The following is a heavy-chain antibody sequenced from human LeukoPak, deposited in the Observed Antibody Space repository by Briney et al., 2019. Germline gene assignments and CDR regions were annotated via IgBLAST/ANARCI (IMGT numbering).Heavy chain of an antibody. CDR3: ARDEWELLRAY. CDR2: IYSGGST. V-gene: IGHV3-66*02. D-gene: IGHD1-26*01. Sequence: GGSLRLSCAASGFTVRSNYMSWFRQAPGKGLEWVSIIYSGGSTYYADSVKGRFTISRDNSKNTLYLQMNSLRVEDTAVYYCARDEWELLRAYWGQGTLVTVSS. J-gene: IGHJ4*02. CDR1: GFTVRSNY.